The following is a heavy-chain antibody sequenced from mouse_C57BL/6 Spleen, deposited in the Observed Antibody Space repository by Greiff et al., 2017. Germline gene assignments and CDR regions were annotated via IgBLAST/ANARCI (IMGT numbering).Heavy chain of an antibody. D-gene: IGHD1-1*01. J-gene: IGHJ2*02. Sequence: VQLQQPGAELVMPGASVKLSCKASGYTFTSYWMHWVQQRPGQGLEWIGEIDPSDSYTNYNQKFKGKSTLTVDKSSSTAYMQLSSLTSEDSAVYYCARRRAVVATDYFDYWGQGTSLTVSS. CDR1: GYTFTSYW. V-gene: IGHV1-69*01. CDR3: ARRRAVVATDYFDY. CDR2: IDPSDSYT.